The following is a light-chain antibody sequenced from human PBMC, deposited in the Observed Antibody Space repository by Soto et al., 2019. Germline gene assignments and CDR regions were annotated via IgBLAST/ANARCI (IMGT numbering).Light chain of an antibody. CDR3: QKHDGVPL. CDR1: QDISNH. J-gene: IGKJ3*01. V-gene: IGKV1-33*01. CDR2: DAS. Sequence: DLPLTQSPSSLSASVGDRVTITCQASQDISNHLNWYQQKPGKAPNLLIYDASDLETGVPSMFSGGGSGTFFSFTINSLQPEDIATYYCQKHDGVPLFGPGTKVEIK.